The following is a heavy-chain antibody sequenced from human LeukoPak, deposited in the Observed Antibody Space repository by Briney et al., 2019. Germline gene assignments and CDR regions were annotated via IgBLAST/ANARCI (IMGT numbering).Heavy chain of an antibody. CDR3: ARDYYDSSGYYLFDY. Sequence: ASVKVSCKASGYTFTSYDINWVRQAPGQGLEWMGWMNPNSGNTGYAQKFQGRVTMTRNNSISTAYMELSSLRSEDTAVYYCARDYYDSSGYYLFDYWGQGTLVTVSS. D-gene: IGHD3-22*01. CDR2: MNPNSGNT. V-gene: IGHV1-8*01. J-gene: IGHJ4*02. CDR1: GYTFTSYD.